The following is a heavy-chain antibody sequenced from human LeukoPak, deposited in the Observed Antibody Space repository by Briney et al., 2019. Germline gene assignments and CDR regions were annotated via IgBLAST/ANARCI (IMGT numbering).Heavy chain of an antibody. CDR3: ARSLEGVGATTYYYYGMDV. D-gene: IGHD1-26*01. CDR2: IYPGDSDT. Sequence: GESLKISCKGSGYSFSTYWIAWVRQMPGKGLDSMGIIYPGDSDTRYSPSFQGQVTISADKSISTAYLQWSSLKASDTAMYYCARSLEGVGATTYYYYGMDVWGQGTTVTVSS. J-gene: IGHJ6*02. V-gene: IGHV5-51*01. CDR1: GYSFSTYW.